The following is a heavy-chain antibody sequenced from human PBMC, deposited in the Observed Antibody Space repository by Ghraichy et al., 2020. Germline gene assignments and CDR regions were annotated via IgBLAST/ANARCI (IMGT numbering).Heavy chain of an antibody. Sequence: SETLSLTCAVSGGSISSGGYSWSWIRQPPGKGREWIGYIYYSGSTYYNPSLKSRVTISVDTSKNQFSLKLSSVTAADTAVYYCARGGSGSDAFDIWGQGTMVTVSS. V-gene: IGHV4-30-4*07. CDR1: GGSISSGGYS. D-gene: IGHD3-10*01. CDR2: IYYSGST. J-gene: IGHJ3*02. CDR3: ARGGSGSDAFDI.